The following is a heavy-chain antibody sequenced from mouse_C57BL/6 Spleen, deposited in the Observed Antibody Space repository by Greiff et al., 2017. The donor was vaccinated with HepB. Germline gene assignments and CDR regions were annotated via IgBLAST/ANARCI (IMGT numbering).Heavy chain of an antibody. D-gene: IGHD4-1*01. J-gene: IGHJ2*01. CDR1: GYTFTSYG. CDR2: IYPRSGNT. V-gene: IGHV1-81*01. Sequence: VQLQQPGAELARPGASVKLSCKASGYTFTSYGISWVKQRTGQGLEWIGEIYPRSGNTYYNEKFKGKATLTADKSSSTAYMELRSLTSEDSAVYFCARGTGLFDYWGQGTTLTVSS. CDR3: ARGTGLFDY.